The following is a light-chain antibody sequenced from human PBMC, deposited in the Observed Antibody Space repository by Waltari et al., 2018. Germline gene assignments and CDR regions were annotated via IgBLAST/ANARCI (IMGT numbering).Light chain of an antibody. Sequence: QSVLTQPPSASGTPGPRVAISCSGSSSNIGSDTVNWYQQLPGPAPQLHLYSTTERPSGVPDRFSGSKSGTSASLAISGLQSDDEADYFCASWDNSLSGPVFGGGTKLTVL. V-gene: IGLV1-44*01. CDR3: ASWDNSLSGPV. J-gene: IGLJ2*01. CDR2: STT. CDR1: SSNIGSDT.